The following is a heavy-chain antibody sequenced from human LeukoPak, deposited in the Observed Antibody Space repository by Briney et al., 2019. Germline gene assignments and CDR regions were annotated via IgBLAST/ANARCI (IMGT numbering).Heavy chain of an antibody. CDR2: IGTDGGGT. D-gene: IGHD3-10*01. V-gene: IGHV3-64D*09. CDR3: MTRDTSGY. J-gene: IGHJ4*02. CDR1: GLTLSTYA. Sequence: GGSLRLSCSGSGLTLSTYAMRWVRQAPGKGLEYVSAIGTDGGGTYYADSVKGRFTISRDKSKNTLYLQMRSLRAEDTAVYYCMTRDTSGYWGQGTLVTVSS.